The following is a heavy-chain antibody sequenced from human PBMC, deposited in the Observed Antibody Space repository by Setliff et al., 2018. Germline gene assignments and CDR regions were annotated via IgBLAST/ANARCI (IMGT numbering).Heavy chain of an antibody. CDR3: ASDRSFCGLGIYTGRFDY. CDR2: ISAYTGKA. J-gene: IGHJ4*01. D-gene: IGHD3-10*01. CDR1: DYTFGSHC. Sequence: ASVKVSCKASDYTFGSHCISWMRQAPVQGLEWLEWISAYTGKADYAHNLQDRLTMTTDTSTNTAYMELRILTSDETAVYYCASDRSFCGLGIYTGRFDYLGHGTLVNVS. V-gene: IGHV1-18*01.